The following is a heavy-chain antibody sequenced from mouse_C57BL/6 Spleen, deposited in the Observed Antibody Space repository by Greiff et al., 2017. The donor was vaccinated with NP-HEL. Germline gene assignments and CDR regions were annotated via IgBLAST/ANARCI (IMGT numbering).Heavy chain of an antibody. CDR2: IDPSDSDT. J-gene: IGHJ2*01. D-gene: IGHD1-1*01. CDR3: ARYYYGSSLDY. CDR1: GYTFTSYW. Sequence: VQLQQPGAELVRPGSSVKLSCKASGYTFTSYWMHWVKQRPIQGLEWIGNIDPSDSDTHYNQKFKDKATLTVDKSSSTAYMQLSSLTSEDSAVYYCARYYYGSSLDYWGQGTTLTVSS. V-gene: IGHV1-52*01.